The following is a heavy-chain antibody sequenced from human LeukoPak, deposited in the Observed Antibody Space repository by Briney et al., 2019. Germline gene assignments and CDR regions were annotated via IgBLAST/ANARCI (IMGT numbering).Heavy chain of an antibody. V-gene: IGHV3-7*01. CDR1: GFTFSTYW. Sequence: GGSLRLSCAASGFTFSTYWMSWVRQAPGKGLGWVSNIKQDGGEKYYVDSVKGRFSISRDNAKNSLYLQMSSLRAEDTAVYYCARAGSISWGQGTLVIVSS. J-gene: IGHJ5*02. CDR3: ARAGSIS. D-gene: IGHD1-14*01. CDR2: IKQDGGEK.